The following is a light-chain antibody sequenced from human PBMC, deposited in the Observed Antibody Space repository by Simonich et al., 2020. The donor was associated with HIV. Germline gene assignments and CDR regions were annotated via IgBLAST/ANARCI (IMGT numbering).Light chain of an antibody. V-gene: IGLV2-14*01. Sequence: QSALTQPASVSGSPGQSITIYCTGTSSDVGGYNYVSWYQQHPGKAPKLMIYDVSKRPSGVSNRFSGSKSGNTASLTLSGLQAEDEADYYCSSYSASSTRVFGGGTKLTVL. CDR3: SSYSASSTRV. CDR2: DVS. CDR1: SSDVGGYNY. J-gene: IGLJ3*02.